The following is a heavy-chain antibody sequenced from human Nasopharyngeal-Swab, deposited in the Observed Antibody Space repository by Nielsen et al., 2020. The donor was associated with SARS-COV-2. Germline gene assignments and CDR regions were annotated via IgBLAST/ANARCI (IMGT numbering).Heavy chain of an antibody. CDR2: IPHNSGT. Sequence: SETLSLTCTVSGVSITSQYLSWIRQPPGKGLEWTGYIPHNSGTSYNPSLKSGVTMFMDTSKNQFSLRLRSVTAADTAVYYCAKGGATGWFDPWGQGTLVTVSS. J-gene: IGHJ5*02. CDR1: GVSITSQY. CDR3: AKGGATGWFDP. V-gene: IGHV4-59*11.